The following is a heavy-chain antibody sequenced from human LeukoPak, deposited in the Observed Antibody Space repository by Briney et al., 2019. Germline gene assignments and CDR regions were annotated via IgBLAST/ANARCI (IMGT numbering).Heavy chain of an antibody. CDR2: ISGSGGST. CDR3: AKGARGSYYYFDY. J-gene: IGHJ4*02. CDR1: GFTFRSYA. V-gene: IGHV3-23*01. Sequence: GGSLRLSCAASGFTFRSYAMNWVRQAPGKGLEWVSAISGSGGSTYYADSVKGRFTISRDNSKNTLYLQMNSLRAEDTAVYYCAKGARGSYYYFDYWGQGTLVTVSS. D-gene: IGHD1-26*01.